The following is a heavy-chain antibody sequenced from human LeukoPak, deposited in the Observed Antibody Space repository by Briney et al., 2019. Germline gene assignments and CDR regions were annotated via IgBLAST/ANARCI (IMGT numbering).Heavy chain of an antibody. Sequence: ASVKVSCKASGYTFTSYYMHWVRQAPGHGLEWMGIINPSGGSTSYAQKFQGRVTMTRDTSTSTVYMELSSLRSEDTAVYYCASSMDPYAFDIWGQGTMVTVSS. D-gene: IGHD2-2*03. CDR2: INPSGGST. CDR1: GYTFTSYY. V-gene: IGHV1-46*01. CDR3: ASSMDPYAFDI. J-gene: IGHJ3*02.